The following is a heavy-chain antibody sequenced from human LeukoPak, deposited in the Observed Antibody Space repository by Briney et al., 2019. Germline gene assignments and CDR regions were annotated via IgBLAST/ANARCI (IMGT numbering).Heavy chain of an antibody. V-gene: IGHV4-39*07. J-gene: IGHJ4*02. Sequence: PSETLSLTCTVSGGSISSNNYYWGWIRQPPGKGLEWIGEINHSGSTNYNPSLKSRVTISVDTSKNQFSLKLSSVTAADTAVYYCAGGDYGSGSPPLDCWGQGTLLTVSS. CDR2: INHSGST. CDR1: GGSISSNNYY. CDR3: AGGDYGSGSPPLDC. D-gene: IGHD3-10*01.